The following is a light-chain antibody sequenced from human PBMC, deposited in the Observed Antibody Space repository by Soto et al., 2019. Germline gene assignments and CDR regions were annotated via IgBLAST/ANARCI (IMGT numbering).Light chain of an antibody. J-gene: IGKJ1*01. V-gene: IGKV3-15*01. CDR1: QSINSN. Sequence: MTHSPSTLSASVLYRVTITFLSSQSINSNLAWYQQRPGQAPRLLIYGASTRATGIPARFSGSGSGTEFTLTISSLQSEDFAVYYCQQYNNWWTFGQGTKVDIK. CDR2: GAS. CDR3: QQYNNWWT.